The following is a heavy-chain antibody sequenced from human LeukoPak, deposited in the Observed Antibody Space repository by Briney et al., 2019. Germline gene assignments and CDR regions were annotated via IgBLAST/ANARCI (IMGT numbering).Heavy chain of an antibody. D-gene: IGHD4-23*01. CDR2: IYHSEST. J-gene: IGHJ4*02. CDR1: GGSISSSY. CDR3: ARQAGGTSGPFDY. V-gene: IGHV4-59*08. Sequence: SETLSLTCTVSGGSISSSYCSWIRQPPGKGLEWIGYIYHSESTNYNPSLKSRVTISVDTSKNQCSLKLSSVTAADTAVYYCARQAGGTSGPFDYWGQGTLVTVSS.